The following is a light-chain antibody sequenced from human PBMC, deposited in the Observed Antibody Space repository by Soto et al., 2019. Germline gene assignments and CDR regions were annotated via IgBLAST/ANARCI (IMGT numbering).Light chain of an antibody. CDR2: RDN. CDR3: AAWDDTVRSYV. V-gene: IGLV1-47*01. CDR1: ISNIATNY. J-gene: IGLJ1*01. Sequence: QSVLTQPPSVSGTPGQRVTISCSGGISNIATNYVHWFQQLPGTAPKVLSIRDNQRPSGVPDRFSGSKSGTSASVAISGLRSEDEAEYYCAAWDDTVRSYVFGTGTKLTVL.